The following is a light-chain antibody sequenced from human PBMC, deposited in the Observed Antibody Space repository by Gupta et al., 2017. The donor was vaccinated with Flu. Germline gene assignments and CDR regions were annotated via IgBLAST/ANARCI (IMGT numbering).Light chain of an antibody. CDR1: SSDVGGYNY. J-gene: IGLJ3*02. CDR3: SSETSSSTTRV. CDR2: EVS. V-gene: IGLV2-14*01. Sequence: QSALTQPASVSGSPGQSLTLACSGTSSDVGGYNYVSLYQQHPGTAPKLMIYEVSNRPSGVSNRFSGSKSGNTASLTISGLQAEDEADYYCSSETSSSTTRVFGGGTKLTVL.